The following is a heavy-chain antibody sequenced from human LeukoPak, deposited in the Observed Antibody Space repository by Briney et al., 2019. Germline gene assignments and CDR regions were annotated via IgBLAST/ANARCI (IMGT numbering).Heavy chain of an antibody. CDR2: ISSSSSTI. J-gene: IGHJ4*02. D-gene: IGHD2-21*02. CDR3: ARDKGRAYCGGDCYYFDY. Sequence: GGSLRLSCAASGFTFSSYSMNWVRQAPGKGLEWVSYISSSSSTIYYADSVKGRFTISRDNAKNSLYLQMNSLRAEDTAVYYCARDKGRAYCGGDCYYFDYWGQGTLVTVSS. V-gene: IGHV3-48*01. CDR1: GFTFSSYS.